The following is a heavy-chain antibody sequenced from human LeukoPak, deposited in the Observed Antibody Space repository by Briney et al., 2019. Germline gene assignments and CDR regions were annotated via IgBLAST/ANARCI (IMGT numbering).Heavy chain of an antibody. J-gene: IGHJ4*02. CDR2: INHSGST. CDR1: GGSFSGYY. V-gene: IGHV4-34*01. Sequence: SETLSLTCAVYGGSFSGYYWRWIRQPPGKGLEWIGEINHSGSTNYNPSLKSRVTISVDTSKNQFSLKLSSVTAADTAVYYCARGEWLRREFDYWGQGTLVTVSS. D-gene: IGHD5-12*01. CDR3: ARGEWLRREFDY.